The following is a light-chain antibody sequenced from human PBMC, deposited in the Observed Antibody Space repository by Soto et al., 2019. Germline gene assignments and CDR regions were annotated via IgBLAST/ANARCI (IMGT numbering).Light chain of an antibody. CDR1: QSVSSSY. J-gene: IGKJ1*01. Sequence: EIVLTQSPDTLSLSPGERGTLSCRASQSVSSSYLAWYQQKPGQAPRLLIYGASSRATGIPDRFSGSGSGTDFTLTISRLEPEDFAVYYCQQYGTSPWTFGHGTKVEIK. V-gene: IGKV3-20*01. CDR2: GAS. CDR3: QQYGTSPWT.